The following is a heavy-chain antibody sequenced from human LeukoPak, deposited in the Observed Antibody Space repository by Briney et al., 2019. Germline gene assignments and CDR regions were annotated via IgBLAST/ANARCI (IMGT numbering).Heavy chain of an antibody. V-gene: IGHV4-4*07. D-gene: IGHD3-10*01. Sequence: SETLSLTRTVSGGSISSYYWSWIRQPAGKGLEWIGRIYTSGSTNYNPSLKSRVTMSVDTSKNQFSLKLSSVTAADTAVYFCARSPHIWFAERGWFDPWGQGTLVTVSS. J-gene: IGHJ5*02. CDR3: ARSPHIWFAERGWFDP. CDR2: IYTSGST. CDR1: GGSISSYY.